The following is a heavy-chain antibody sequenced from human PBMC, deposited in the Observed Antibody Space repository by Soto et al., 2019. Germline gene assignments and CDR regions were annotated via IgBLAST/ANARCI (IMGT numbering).Heavy chain of an antibody. CDR1: GSSFRDYY. CDR2: ITSSSSYT. CDR3: ATVQGVGWELHY. V-gene: IGHV3-11*06. J-gene: IGHJ4*02. Sequence: GGSLRLSCVASGSSFRDYYMSWIRQSPGKGLEWLSYITSSSSYTHYADSVKGRFTISRDNAKNSLYLQMNSLRAEDAAVYYCATVQGVGWELHYWGQGTLVTVSS. D-gene: IGHD1-26*01.